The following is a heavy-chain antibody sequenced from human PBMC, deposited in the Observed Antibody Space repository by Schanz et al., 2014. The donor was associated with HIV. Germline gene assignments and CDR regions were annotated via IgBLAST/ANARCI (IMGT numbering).Heavy chain of an antibody. CDR1: GYTFTNYG. CDR3: ARAAFSSEYYYGMDV. J-gene: IGHJ6*02. CDR2: ISGYIGNT. D-gene: IGHD3-3*02. V-gene: IGHV1-18*01. Sequence: QVQLVQSGTEVKKPGASVTVSCKASGYTFTNYGINWVRQAPGQGLEWMGWISGYIGNTDYAQNLQDRVTMTADTFTSTAYMELSSLRSADTAVYFCARAAFSSEYYYGMDVWGQGTTVTVSS.